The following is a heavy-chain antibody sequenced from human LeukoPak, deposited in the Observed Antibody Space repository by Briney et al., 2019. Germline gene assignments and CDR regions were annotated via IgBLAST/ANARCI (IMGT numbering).Heavy chain of an antibody. D-gene: IGHD6-13*01. CDR2: INHSGST. V-gene: IGHV4-34*01. Sequence: SETLSLTCAVYGGSFSGYYWSWIRQPPGKGLEWIGEINHSGSTNYNPSLKSRVTISVDTSKNQFSLKLSSVTAADTAVYYCARRSSSWYRLQGFDYWGQGTLVTVSS. CDR1: GGSFSGYY. CDR3: ARRSSSWYRLQGFDY. J-gene: IGHJ4*02.